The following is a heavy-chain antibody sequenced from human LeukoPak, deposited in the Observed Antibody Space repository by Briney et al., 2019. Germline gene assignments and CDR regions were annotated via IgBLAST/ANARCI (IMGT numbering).Heavy chain of an antibody. V-gene: IGHV3-33*08. CDR1: GFTFSSFR. Sequence: PGGSLRLSCAASGFTFSSFRMHWVRQAPGKGLEWVAIIWYDGSNKYYADSVKGRFTISRDNSKNTVYLQMNSLRAEDTAVYFCARGIWAYCGGDCYSDLDSWGQGTLVTVSS. J-gene: IGHJ4*02. CDR2: IWYDGSNK. D-gene: IGHD2-21*02. CDR3: ARGIWAYCGGDCYSDLDS.